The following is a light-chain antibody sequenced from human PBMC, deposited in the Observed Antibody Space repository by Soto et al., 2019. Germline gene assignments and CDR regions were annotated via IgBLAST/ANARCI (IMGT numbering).Light chain of an antibody. V-gene: IGKV3-15*01. CDR2: SAS. CDR3: QLYGSSSYT. Sequence: EVVMTQSPATLSVSPGERATLSCRASQSISTDLAWYQQKPGQAPSLLIFSASTRATGVPARFSGSGSGRECTLTISSLQSEDFAVYYCQLYGSSSYTFGQGTKLEIK. J-gene: IGKJ2*01. CDR1: QSISTD.